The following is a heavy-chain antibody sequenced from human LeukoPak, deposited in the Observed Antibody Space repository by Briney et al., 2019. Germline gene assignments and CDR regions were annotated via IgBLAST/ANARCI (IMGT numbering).Heavy chain of an antibody. D-gene: IGHD1-26*01. CDR2: ISSSSSYI. J-gene: IGHJ3*02. Sequence: GGSLRLSCAASGFTFSSYSMNWVRQAPGKGLEWVSSISSSSSYIYYADSVKGRFTISRDNAKNSLYLQMNSLRAEDTAVYYCASHPKWELLNDAFDIWGQGTMVTVSS. V-gene: IGHV3-21*01. CDR3: ASHPKWELLNDAFDI. CDR1: GFTFSSYS.